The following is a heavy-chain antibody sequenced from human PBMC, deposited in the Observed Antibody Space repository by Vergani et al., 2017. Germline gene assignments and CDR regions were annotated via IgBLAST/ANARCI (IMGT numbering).Heavy chain of an antibody. CDR1: GFTFSSYG. J-gene: IGHJ4*02. D-gene: IGHD3-10*01. CDR2: IRYDGSNK. CDR3: AKAMFYYGSGSYYLGY. Sequence: QVQLVESAGGVVQPGGSLRLSCAASGFTFSSYGMHWVRQAPGKGLEWVAFIRYDGSNKYYADSVKGRFTISRDNSKNTLYLQMNSLRAEDTAVYYCAKAMFYYGSGSYYLGYWGQGTLVTVSS. V-gene: IGHV3-30*02.